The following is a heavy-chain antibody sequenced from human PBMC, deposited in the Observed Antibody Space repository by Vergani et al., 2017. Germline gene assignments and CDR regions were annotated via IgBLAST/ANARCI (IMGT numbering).Heavy chain of an antibody. J-gene: IGHJ5*02. Sequence: EVQLVESGGDLVQPGGSLRLSCTASGFIFSTYAMSWVRQAPGKGLEWVSGISASGAPTYYADSVKGRVTISRDNSKNTLYLQMNSLRVEDTAVYYCARVLRGGSYYDSSGYRPVWFDPWGQGTLVTVSS. CDR3: ARVLRGGSYYDSSGYRPVWFDP. CDR1: GFIFSTYA. V-gene: IGHV3-23*04. D-gene: IGHD3-22*01. CDR2: ISASGAPT.